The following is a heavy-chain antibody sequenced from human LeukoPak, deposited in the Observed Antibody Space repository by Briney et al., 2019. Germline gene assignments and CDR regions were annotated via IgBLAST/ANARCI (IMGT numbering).Heavy chain of an antibody. CDR1: GGSISNNNYY. V-gene: IGHV4-39*01. Sequence: SETLSLTCTVSGGSISNNNYYWAWIRQPPGKGLEWIGSIYYSGSTNYNPSLKSRVTISVDTSKNQFSLKLSSVTAADTAVYYCARQLWFGEFHFDSWGQGTLVTVSS. CDR2: IYYSGST. CDR3: ARQLWFGEFHFDS. J-gene: IGHJ4*02. D-gene: IGHD3-10*01.